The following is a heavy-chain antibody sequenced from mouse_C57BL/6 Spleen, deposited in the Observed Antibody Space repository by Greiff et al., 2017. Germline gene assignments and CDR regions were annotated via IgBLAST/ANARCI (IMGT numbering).Heavy chain of an antibody. V-gene: IGHV1-82*01. D-gene: IGHD1-1*01. Sequence: QVQLKESGPELVKPGASVKISCKASGYAFSSSWMNWVKQRPGKGLEWIGRIYPGDGDTNYNGKFKGKATLTADKSSSTAYMQLSSLTSEDSAVYFCARDRYYGSSPYAMDYWGQGTSVTVSS. CDR2: IYPGDGDT. CDR3: ARDRYYGSSPYAMDY. J-gene: IGHJ4*01. CDR1: GYAFSSSW.